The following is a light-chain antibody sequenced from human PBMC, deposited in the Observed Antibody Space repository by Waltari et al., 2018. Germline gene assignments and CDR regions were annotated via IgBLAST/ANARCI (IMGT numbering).Light chain of an antibody. CDR1: SGPPSTTSY. CDR2: KAN. CDR3: ALYMGSGIWV. Sequence: QTVVTQEPSLSVSPGGTVPLTCALSSGPPSTTSYATWYQQTPGQAPRTLVYKANARSSGVPDRFSGSILGNTAALTITGAQADDESDYYCALYMGSGIWVFGGGTRLTVL. J-gene: IGLJ3*02. V-gene: IGLV8-61*01.